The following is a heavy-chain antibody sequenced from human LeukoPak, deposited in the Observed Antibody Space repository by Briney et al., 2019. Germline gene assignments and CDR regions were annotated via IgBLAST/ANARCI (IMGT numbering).Heavy chain of an antibody. V-gene: IGHV1-18*01. CDR2: ISAYNGNT. Sequence: ASVKVSCKASGYTFTSYGISWVRQAPGQGLEWMGWISAYNGNTNYAQQFQGRVTMTRDTSITTAYMELSRLRSDDTALYYCARHYRGRWQQLFDYWGQGTLVTVSS. CDR1: GYTFTSYG. D-gene: IGHD5-24*01. CDR3: ARHYRGRWQQLFDY. J-gene: IGHJ4*02.